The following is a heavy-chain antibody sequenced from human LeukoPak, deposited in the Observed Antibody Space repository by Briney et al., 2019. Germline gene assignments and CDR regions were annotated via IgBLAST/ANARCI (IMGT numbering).Heavy chain of an antibody. Sequence: ASVKVSCNASGKTFTSDGLSWARQAPGQGLEWMEGINTNTGNPTYALGFTGRLVFSLDTSVSTAYLQISSLRAEDTAVYYCARDSYYYDSSGSWIGRLFDDWAQGTLVTVSS. V-gene: IGHV7-4-1*02. J-gene: IGHJ4*02. CDR1: GKTFTSDG. CDR2: INTNTGNP. CDR3: ARDSYYYDSSGSWIGRLFDD. D-gene: IGHD3-22*01.